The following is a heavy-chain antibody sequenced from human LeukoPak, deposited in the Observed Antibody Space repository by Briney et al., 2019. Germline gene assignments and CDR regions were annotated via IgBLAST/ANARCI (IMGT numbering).Heavy chain of an antibody. CDR2: IYYSGST. V-gene: IGHV4-59*08. D-gene: IGHD6-13*01. CDR3: ARQSARYSSSWYPFDY. J-gene: IGHJ4*02. CDR1: GGSISSYY. Sequence: PSETLSLTCTVSGGSISSYYWSWIRQPPGKGLEWIGYIYYSGSTNYNPSLKSRVTISVDTSKNQFSLKLSSVTAADTAVYYCARQSARYSSSWYPFDYWGQGTLVTVSS.